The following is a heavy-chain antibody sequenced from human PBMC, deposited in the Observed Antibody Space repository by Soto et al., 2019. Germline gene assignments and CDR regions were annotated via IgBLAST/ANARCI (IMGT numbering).Heavy chain of an antibody. CDR2: ISYDGGNK. CDR3: ARDNSVDTAMDLFDY. CDR1: GFTFSSYA. D-gene: IGHD5-18*01. Sequence: PGGSLRLSCAASGFTFSSYAMHWVRQAPGKGLEWVAVISYDGGNKYYADSVKGRFTISRDNSKNTLYLQMNSLRAEDTAVYYCARDNSVDTAMDLFDYWGQGTLVTVSS. J-gene: IGHJ4*02. V-gene: IGHV3-30-3*01.